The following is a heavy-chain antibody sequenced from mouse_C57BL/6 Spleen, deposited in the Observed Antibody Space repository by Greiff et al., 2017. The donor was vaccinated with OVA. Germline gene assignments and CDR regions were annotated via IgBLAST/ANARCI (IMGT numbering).Heavy chain of an antibody. CDR1: GYTFTSYW. CDR3: ARGSGSSYDYAMDY. Sequence: QVRLQQSGAELVKPGASVKMSCKASGYTFTSYWITWVKQRPGQGLEWIGDIYPGSGSTNYNEKFKSKATLTVDTSSSTAYMQLSSLTSEDSAVYYCARGSGSSYDYAMDYWGQGTSVTVSS. J-gene: IGHJ4*01. V-gene: IGHV1-55*01. CDR2: IYPGSGST. D-gene: IGHD1-1*01.